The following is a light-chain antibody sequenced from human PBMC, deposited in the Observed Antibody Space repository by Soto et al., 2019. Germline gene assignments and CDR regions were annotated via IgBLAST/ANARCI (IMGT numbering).Light chain of an antibody. V-gene: IGLV2-11*01. CDR1: SSDVGGYNY. CDR2: DVS. J-gene: IGLJ2*01. CDR3: CSYAGSYILV. Sequence: QSALTQPRSVSGSPGQSVTISCTGTSSDVGGYNYVFWYQQHPGKAPKLMIYDVSKRPSGVPDRFSGSKSGNTASLTISGLQAEDEADYYCCSYAGSYILVFGGGTQLTVL.